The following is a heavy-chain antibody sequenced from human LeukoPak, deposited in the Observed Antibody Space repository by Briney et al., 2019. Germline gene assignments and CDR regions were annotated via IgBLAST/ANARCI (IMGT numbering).Heavy chain of an antibody. CDR3: ARPRMGTYSYDY. D-gene: IGHD3-10*01. CDR2: IYYSGST. CDR1: GGSISSSSYY. Sequence: SETLSLTCTVSGGSISSSSYYWGWIRQPPGKGLEWIGSIYYSGSTYYNPSLKSRVTISVDTSKNQFSLKLSSVTAADTAVYYCARPRMGTYSYDYWGQGTLVTVSS. V-gene: IGHV4-39*01. J-gene: IGHJ4*02.